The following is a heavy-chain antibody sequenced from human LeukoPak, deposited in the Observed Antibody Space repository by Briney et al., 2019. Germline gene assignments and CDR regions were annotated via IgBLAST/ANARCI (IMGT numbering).Heavy chain of an antibody. CDR2: ITSSSSYI. CDR3: ARHVVAVGFDY. CDR1: GFTFSSYT. J-gene: IGHJ4*02. Sequence: SGGSLRLSCAVSGFTFSSYTMNWVRQAPGKGLEWVSSITSSSSYIYYADSVKGRFTISRDNAKNSLYLHMNSLRAEDTAVYYYARHVVAVGFDYWGQGTLVTVSS. V-gene: IGHV3-21*01. D-gene: IGHD3-22*01.